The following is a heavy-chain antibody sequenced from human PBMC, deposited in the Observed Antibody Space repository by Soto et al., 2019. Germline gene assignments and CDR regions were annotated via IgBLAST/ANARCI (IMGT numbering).Heavy chain of an antibody. D-gene: IGHD2-21*02. Sequence: SVKVSCKASGGTFSSYAISWVRQAPGQGLEWMGGTIPIFGTANYAQKFQGRVTITADKSTSTAYMELSSLRSEDTAVYYCARSVVVTAGFDPWGQGTLVTVSS. J-gene: IGHJ5*02. CDR3: ARSVVVTAGFDP. CDR2: TIPIFGTA. CDR1: GGTFSSYA. V-gene: IGHV1-69*06.